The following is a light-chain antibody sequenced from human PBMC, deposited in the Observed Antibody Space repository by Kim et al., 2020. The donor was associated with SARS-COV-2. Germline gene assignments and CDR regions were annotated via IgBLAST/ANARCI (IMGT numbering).Light chain of an antibody. J-gene: IGLJ1*01. CDR3: NSRDDV. CDR2: GIN. V-gene: IGLV3-19*01. CDR1: SLRSYD. Sequence: SSELTQDPAVSVALGQKVSITCQGDSLRSYDANWYQQKPGQAPGVVIYGINKRHSGIPDRFSGSSSGNTDSLTITGAQAEDEADYYCNSRDDVFGTGTKVTVL.